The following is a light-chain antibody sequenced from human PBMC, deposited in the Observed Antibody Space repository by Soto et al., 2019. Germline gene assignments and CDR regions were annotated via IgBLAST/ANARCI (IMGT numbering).Light chain of an antibody. CDR1: QSINSY. J-gene: IGKJ2*01. V-gene: IGKV1-39*01. CDR2: VAS. CDR3: QQSYSVPYT. Sequence: DIQMTQSPPSLSASVGDRVTITCRASQSINSYLNWYQQKPGKAPDLLIYVASSLQSGVPSRFSGSGSGTDFTLTISSLQPEDSATYYCQQSYSVPYTFGQWTKMEIK.